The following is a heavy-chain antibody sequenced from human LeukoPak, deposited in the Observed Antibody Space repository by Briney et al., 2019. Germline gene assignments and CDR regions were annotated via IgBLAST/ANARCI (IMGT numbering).Heavy chain of an antibody. D-gene: IGHD3-3*01. V-gene: IGHV4-59*08. Sequence: SETLSLTCTVSGGFISNNYWSWIRQPPGKGLEWIAYISYSGSTSYNPSLKSRVTVSVDTSKNQFSLKLSSVTAADTAVYYCARWSGGGWFDPWGQGTLVTVSS. J-gene: IGHJ5*02. CDR3: ARWSGGGWFDP. CDR2: ISYSGST. CDR1: GGFISNNY.